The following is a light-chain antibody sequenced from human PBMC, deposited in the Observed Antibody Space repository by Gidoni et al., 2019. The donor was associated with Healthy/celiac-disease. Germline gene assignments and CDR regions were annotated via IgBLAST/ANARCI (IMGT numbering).Light chain of an antibody. CDR1: QSISSY. V-gene: IGKV1-39*01. CDR3: QQSYSTRALT. Sequence: QLTQSPSSLSESVGDRVTITCRASQSISSYLNCYQQKPGKDPKLLIYAASSLQSGVPSRLCGSRAGTDFSLTISSRLPEDFATYYCQQSYSTRALTFGGGTKVEIK. CDR2: AAS. J-gene: IGKJ4*01.